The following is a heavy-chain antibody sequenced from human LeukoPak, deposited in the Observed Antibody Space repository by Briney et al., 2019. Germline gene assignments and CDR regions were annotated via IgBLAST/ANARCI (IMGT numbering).Heavy chain of an antibody. Sequence: GGSLRLSCAASGFTFSSYAMSWVRQAPGKGLEWVSAISGSGGSTYYADSVKGRFTISRDNSKNTLYLQMNSLRAEDTAVYYCARFARYYDILTGSFDYWGQGTLVTVSS. D-gene: IGHD3-9*01. CDR3: ARFARYYDILTGSFDY. J-gene: IGHJ4*02. V-gene: IGHV3-23*01. CDR1: GFTFSSYA. CDR2: ISGSGGST.